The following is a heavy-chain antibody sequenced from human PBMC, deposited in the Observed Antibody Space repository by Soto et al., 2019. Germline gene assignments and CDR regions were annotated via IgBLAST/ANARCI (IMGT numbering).Heavy chain of an antibody. V-gene: IGHV3-30*18. CDR2: ISYDGSNK. Sequence: TGGSLRLSCAASGFTFSSYGMHWVRQAPGKGLEWVAVISYDGSNKCYADSVKGRFTISRDNSKNTLYLQMNSLRAEDTAVYYCAKDLVRLSSPRSAFDIWGQGTMVTVSS. CDR3: AKDLVRLSSPRSAFDI. CDR1: GFTFSSYG. J-gene: IGHJ3*02. D-gene: IGHD2-21*01.